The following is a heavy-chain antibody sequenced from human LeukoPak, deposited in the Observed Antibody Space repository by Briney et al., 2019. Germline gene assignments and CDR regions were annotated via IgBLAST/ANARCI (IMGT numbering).Heavy chain of an antibody. CDR3: ARDIGYGSGYFDY. J-gene: IGHJ4*02. V-gene: IGHV3-21*01. Sequence: NTGGSLRLSCAASGFTFSSYSMNWVRQAPGKGLEWVSSISSSSSYIYYADSVKGRFTMSRDNAKNSLYLQMNSLRAEDTAVYYCARDIGYGSGYFDYWGQGTLVTVSS. CDR1: GFTFSSYS. CDR2: ISSSSSYI. D-gene: IGHD3-10*01.